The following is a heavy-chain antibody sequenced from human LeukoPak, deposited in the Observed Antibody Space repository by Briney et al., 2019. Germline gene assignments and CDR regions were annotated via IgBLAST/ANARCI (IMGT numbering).Heavy chain of an antibody. CDR1: GFTFDDYA. CDR2: ISGDGGST. Sequence: GGSLRLSCAASGFTFDDYAMHWVGQAPGKGLEGVSLISGDGGSTYYADSVKGRFTISRDNSKNSLYLQMNSLRTEDTALYYCAKDKRYSGYDPFDYWGQGTLVTVSS. V-gene: IGHV3-43*02. D-gene: IGHD5-12*01. CDR3: AKDKRYSGYDPFDY. J-gene: IGHJ4*02.